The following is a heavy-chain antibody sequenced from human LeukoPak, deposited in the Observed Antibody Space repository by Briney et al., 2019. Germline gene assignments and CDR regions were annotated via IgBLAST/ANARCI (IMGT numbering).Heavy chain of an antibody. Sequence: SETLSLTCAVYGGSFSGYYWSWIRQPPGKGLEWIGEINHSGSTNYNPSLKSRVTISVDTSKNQFSLKLSSVTAADTAVYYCARDLPSPDYWGQGTLVTVSS. CDR3: ARDLPSPDY. V-gene: IGHV4-34*01. J-gene: IGHJ4*02. CDR2: INHSGST. CDR1: GGSFSGYY.